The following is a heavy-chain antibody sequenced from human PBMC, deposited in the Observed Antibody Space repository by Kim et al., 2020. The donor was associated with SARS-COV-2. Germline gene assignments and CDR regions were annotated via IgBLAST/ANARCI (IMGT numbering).Heavy chain of an antibody. Sequence: SETLSLTCAVYGGSFSGYYWSWIRQPPGKGLEWIGEINHSGSTNYNPSLKSRVTISVDTSKNQFSLKLSSVTAADTAVYYCARDRTMVYWGQGTLVTVSS. V-gene: IGHV4-34*01. CDR3: ARDRTMVY. J-gene: IGHJ4*02. D-gene: IGHD2-8*01. CDR1: GGSFSGYY. CDR2: INHSGST.